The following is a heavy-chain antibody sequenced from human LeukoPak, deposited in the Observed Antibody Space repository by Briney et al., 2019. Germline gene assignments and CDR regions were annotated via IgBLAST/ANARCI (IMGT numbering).Heavy chain of an antibody. CDR1: GFTFGDYA. D-gene: IGHD1-26*01. CDR2: IRSKAYGGTN. J-gene: IGHJ4*02. V-gene: IGHV3-49*04. CDR3: TSGSYGYYFDY. Sequence: GGSLRLSCTASGFTFGDYAMSWVRQAPGKGLEWVGFIRSKAYGGTNEYAASVKGRFTISRDDSKSIAYLQMNSLKTEDTAVYYCTSGSYGYYFDYWGQGTLVTVSS.